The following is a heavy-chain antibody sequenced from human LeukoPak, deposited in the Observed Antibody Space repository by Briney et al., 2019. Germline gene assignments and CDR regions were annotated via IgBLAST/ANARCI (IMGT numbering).Heavy chain of an antibody. V-gene: IGHV1-69*13. CDR1: GGTFSNYA. D-gene: IGHD1-7*01. Sequence: GASVKVSSKASGGTFSNYAINWVRQAPGQGLEWMGGIIPIFGTANYAQKFQGRVTITADESTSTAYMELSSLRSEGTAVYYCARGDNWNYLPQHAADYWGQGTLVTVSS. CDR3: ARGDNWNYLPQHAADY. CDR2: IIPIFGTA. J-gene: IGHJ4*02.